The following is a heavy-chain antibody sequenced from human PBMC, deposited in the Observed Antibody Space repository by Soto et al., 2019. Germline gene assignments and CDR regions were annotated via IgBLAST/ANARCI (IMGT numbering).Heavy chain of an antibody. CDR1: GFTFSSYG. J-gene: IGHJ6*03. D-gene: IGHD2-8*01. V-gene: IGHV3-33*01. CDR2: IWYDGSNK. Sequence: GGSLRLSCAASGFTFSSYGMHWVRQAPGKGLEWVAVIWYDGSNKYYADSVKGRFTISRDNSKNTLYLQMNSLRAEDTAVYYCARDSAHCTNGVCQYYYYYYMDVWGKGTTVTVSS. CDR3: ARDSAHCTNGVCQYYYYYYMDV.